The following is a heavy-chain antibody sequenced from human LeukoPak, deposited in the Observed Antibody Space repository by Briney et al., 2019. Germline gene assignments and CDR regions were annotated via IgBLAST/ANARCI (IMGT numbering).Heavy chain of an antibody. CDR1: GGSFSGYY. Sequence: SETLSLTCAVYGGSFSGYYWSWIRQPPGKGLEWIGEINHSGSTNYNPSLKSRVTISVDTSKNQFSLKLSSVTAADTAVYYCARQWIQLWRVFDYWGQGTLVTVPS. V-gene: IGHV4-34*01. J-gene: IGHJ4*02. CDR2: INHSGST. D-gene: IGHD5-18*01. CDR3: ARQWIQLWRVFDY.